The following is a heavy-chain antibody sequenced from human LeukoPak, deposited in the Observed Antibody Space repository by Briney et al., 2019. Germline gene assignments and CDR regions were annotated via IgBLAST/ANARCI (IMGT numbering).Heavy chain of an antibody. CDR1: GGSISSGGYY. CDR2: IYYSGST. V-gene: IGHV4-31*03. D-gene: IGHD5-24*01. Sequence: SQTLSLTCTVSGGSISSGGYYWSWIRQHPGKGLEWIGYIYYSGSTYYNPSLKSRVTISVDTSKNQFSLKLSSVTAADTAVYYCARAARDIKAWYFDLWGRGTLVTVSS. CDR3: ARAARDIKAWYFDL. J-gene: IGHJ2*01.